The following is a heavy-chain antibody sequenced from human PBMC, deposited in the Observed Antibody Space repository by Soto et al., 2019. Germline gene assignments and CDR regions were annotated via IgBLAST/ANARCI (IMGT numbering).Heavy chain of an antibody. CDR2: INSDGSST. CDR3: ARGDHFRRYSSGWLDYYYYYGMDV. D-gene: IGHD6-19*01. V-gene: IGHV3-74*01. J-gene: IGHJ6*02. CDR1: GFTFSSYL. Sequence: GGSLRLSCAASGFTFSSYLMHWVRQAPGKGLVWVSRINSDGSSTSYADSVKGRFTISRDNAKNTLYLQMNSLRAEDTAVYYCARGDHFRRYSSGWLDYYYYYGMDVWGQGTTVTVSS.